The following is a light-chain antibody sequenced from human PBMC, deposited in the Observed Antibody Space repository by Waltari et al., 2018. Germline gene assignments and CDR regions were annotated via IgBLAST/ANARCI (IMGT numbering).Light chain of an antibody. V-gene: IGKV3-11*01. CDR2: DAS. J-gene: IGKJ3*01. CDR1: QSVSRY. Sequence: DIVLSQSPATLSLSPGERAILSCRASQSVSRYLAWYQQKPGQAPRLLIYDASNRATGIPVMFSGSGSGTDFTLTISSLGPEDFAVYYCLQHSDWPRFTFGPGTKVDIK. CDR3: LQHSDWPRFT.